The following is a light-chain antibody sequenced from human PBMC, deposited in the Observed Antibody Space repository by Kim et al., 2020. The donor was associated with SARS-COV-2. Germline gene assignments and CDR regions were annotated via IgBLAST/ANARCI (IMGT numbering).Light chain of an antibody. CDR2: GKN. CDR3: NYRDSSGNHLNWV. J-gene: IGLJ3*02. V-gene: IGLV3-19*01. CDR1: SLRDYV. Sequence: QTGRITCQGDSLRDYVVSWYQQRQGQAPGLVIYGKNNRPSGIPDRFSGSSSGNTAALNITGAQAEDEADYFCNYRDSSGNHLNWVFGGGTQLTV.